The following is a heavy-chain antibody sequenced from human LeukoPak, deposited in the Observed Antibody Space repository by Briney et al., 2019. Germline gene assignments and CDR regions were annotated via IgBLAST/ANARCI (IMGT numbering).Heavy chain of an antibody. J-gene: IGHJ4*02. CDR1: GGSISSYY. Sequence: PSETLSLTCTVSGGSISSYYWSWIRQPPGKGLEWIGYIYYSGSTNYNPSLKSRVTISVDTSKNQFSLKLSSVTAADTAVYYCAVGVAAAGEYYFDYWGQGTLVTVSS. D-gene: IGHD6-13*01. V-gene: IGHV4-59*01. CDR3: AVGVAAAGEYYFDY. CDR2: IYYSGST.